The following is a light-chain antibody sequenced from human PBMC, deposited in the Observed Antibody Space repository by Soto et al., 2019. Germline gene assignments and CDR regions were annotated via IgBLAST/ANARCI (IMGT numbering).Light chain of an antibody. CDR1: QSISSY. Sequence: DIQMTQSPSSLSASVGDRVTITCRASQSISSYLNWYQQKPGKAPKLLIYAASSLQSGVPSSFSGDGSGTDFTLTICSVQAEDFATHYGQQSYSSPPSFGQGTQLDIK. CDR2: AAS. V-gene: IGKV1-39*01. CDR3: QQSYSSPPS. J-gene: IGKJ2*01.